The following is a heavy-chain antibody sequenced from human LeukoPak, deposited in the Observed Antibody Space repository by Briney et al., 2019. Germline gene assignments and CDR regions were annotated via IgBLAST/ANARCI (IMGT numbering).Heavy chain of an antibody. CDR1: GFPFSNYW. D-gene: IGHD2-21*02. J-gene: IGHJ4*02. V-gene: IGHV3-30-3*01. Sequence: GGSLRLSCAASGFPFSNYWMHWVRQAPGKGLEWVAVISYGGSNKHYADSVKGRFTISRDNSKNTLFLQMNDLRVEDTAIYYCGRGKTVSGDLDYWGQGTLVTVSS. CDR2: ISYGGSNK. CDR3: GRGKTVSGDLDY.